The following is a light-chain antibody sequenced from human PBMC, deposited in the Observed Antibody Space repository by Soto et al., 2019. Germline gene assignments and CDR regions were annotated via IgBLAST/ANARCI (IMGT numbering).Light chain of an antibody. CDR1: QSISSA. Sequence: EIVLAQSPATLSLSPGERATLSWRASQSISSALAWYQQRPGQPPRLLIYDASDRADGIPARFSGTRSGTDFTLTISSLQTDDFSTYYCQQYHSYWTFGQGTKVDIK. CDR3: QQYHSYWT. V-gene: IGKV3-11*01. CDR2: DAS. J-gene: IGKJ1*01.